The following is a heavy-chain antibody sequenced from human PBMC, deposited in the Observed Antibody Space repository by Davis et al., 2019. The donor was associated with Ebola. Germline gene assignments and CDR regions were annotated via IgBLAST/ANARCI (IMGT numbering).Heavy chain of an antibody. D-gene: IGHD3-3*01. CDR2: INHSGST. Sequence: PSETLSLTCAVYGGSFIGYYWSWIRQPPGKGLEWIGDINHSGSTNYNPSLKSRVTMSVDTSKNQFSLKVTSVTAADTAVYYCARRYWSDVKTLDYWGQGTLVTVSS. J-gene: IGHJ4*02. CDR1: GGSFIGYY. CDR3: ARRYWSDVKTLDY. V-gene: IGHV4-34*01.